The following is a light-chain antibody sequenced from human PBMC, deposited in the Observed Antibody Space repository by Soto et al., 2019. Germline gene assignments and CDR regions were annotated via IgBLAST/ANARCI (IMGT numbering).Light chain of an antibody. Sequence: QSVLTQPPSVSGAPGQRVTISCTGSSSNLGADYDVHWYQLLPGTAPKLLIYGNINRPSGVPDRFSGSKSATSASLAITGLQAEDEADYYCQSYGSSLSAYVFGAGTKVTVL. CDR2: GNI. J-gene: IGLJ1*01. V-gene: IGLV1-40*01. CDR3: QSYGSSLSAYV. CDR1: SSNLGADYD.